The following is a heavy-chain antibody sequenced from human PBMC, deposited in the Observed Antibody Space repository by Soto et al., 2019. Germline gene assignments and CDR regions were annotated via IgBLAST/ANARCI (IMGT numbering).Heavy chain of an antibody. Sequence: EVQLVESGGGLVQPGGSLRVSCAASGFTFSDHYMEWVRQAPGKGLEWVGRIRNRIYSFTTEYAASVKDRFTISRDNSRNSLSLQMNSLKTEDTAVYYCATFASRPNNRWSGFDFWGQGTLVSVSS. CDR3: ATFASRPNNRWSGFDF. CDR1: GFTFSDHY. D-gene: IGHD2-15*01. CDR2: IRNRIYSFTT. J-gene: IGHJ4*02. V-gene: IGHV3-72*01.